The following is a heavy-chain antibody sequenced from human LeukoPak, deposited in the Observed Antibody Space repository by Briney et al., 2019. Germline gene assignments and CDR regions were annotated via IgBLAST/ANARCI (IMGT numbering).Heavy chain of an antibody. D-gene: IGHD2-21*02. V-gene: IGHV4-4*09. CDR1: GGSISSYY. CDR3: AKDTLEVVTSSETNWFDP. J-gene: IGHJ5*02. CDR2: IYTSGST. Sequence: PSETLSLTCTVSGGSISSYYWSWIRQPPRKGLEWIGYIYTSGSTNYNPSLKSRVTISVDTSKNQFSLKLSSVTAADTAVYYCAKDTLEVVTSSETNWFDPWGQGTLVTVSS.